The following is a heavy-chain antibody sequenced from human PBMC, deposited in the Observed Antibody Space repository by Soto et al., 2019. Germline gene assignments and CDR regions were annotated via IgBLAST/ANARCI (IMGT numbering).Heavy chain of an antibody. J-gene: IGHJ4*02. D-gene: IGHD3-10*01. Sequence: EVQLLESGGGLVQPGGSLRLSCAASGFTFSSYAMSWVRQAPGKGLEWVSAISGSGGSTYYADSVKGRFTISRDNSKNTLYLQMNSLRAEDTAVYYCARNVDKWFGELFPPNDFDYWGQGTLVTVSS. CDR1: GFTFSSYA. CDR2: ISGSGGST. CDR3: ARNVDKWFGELFPPNDFDY. V-gene: IGHV3-23*01.